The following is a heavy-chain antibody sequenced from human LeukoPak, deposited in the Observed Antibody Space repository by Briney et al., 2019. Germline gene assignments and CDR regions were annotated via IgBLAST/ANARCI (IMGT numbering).Heavy chain of an antibody. J-gene: IGHJ4*02. Sequence: GASVKVSCKASGGTFSSYAISWVRQAPGQGLEWMGGIIPIFGTANYAQKFQGRVTITTDESTSTAYMELSSLRSEDTAVYYSAIDYYDSSGLLDYWGQGTLVTVSS. CDR1: GGTFSSYA. D-gene: IGHD3-22*01. CDR3: AIDYYDSSGLLDY. V-gene: IGHV1-69*05. CDR2: IIPIFGTA.